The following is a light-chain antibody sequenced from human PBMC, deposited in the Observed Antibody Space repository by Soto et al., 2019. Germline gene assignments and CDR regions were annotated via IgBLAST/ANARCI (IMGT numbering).Light chain of an antibody. Sequence: DIQMTQSPPSLSASVGDRVTITCRASQSIGVYLNWYQVRPGRAPKLLIHAASSLGTGVPSSFSGSGSGTDFTLTISSLQPEDFATYYCHQTYDNPWPFRQGTKVDIX. CDR3: HQTYDNPWP. CDR2: AAS. V-gene: IGKV1-39*01. CDR1: QSIGVY. J-gene: IGKJ1*01.